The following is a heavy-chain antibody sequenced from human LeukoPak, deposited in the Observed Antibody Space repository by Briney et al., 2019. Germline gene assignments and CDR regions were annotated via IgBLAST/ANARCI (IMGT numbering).Heavy chain of an antibody. CDR1: DGSITSSF. J-gene: IGHJ4*02. CDR2: VHYSGVT. D-gene: IGHD2-8*02. Sequence: PSETLSLTCTVSDGSITSSFWSWIRQPPGKGLEWIGYVHYSGVTNSNPSLKSRVTISVDTSKNQFSLKLNSVTAADTAVCFCARYYCPGGSCSHFDYWGQGALVTVSS. CDR3: ARYYCPGGSCSHFDY. V-gene: IGHV4-59*01.